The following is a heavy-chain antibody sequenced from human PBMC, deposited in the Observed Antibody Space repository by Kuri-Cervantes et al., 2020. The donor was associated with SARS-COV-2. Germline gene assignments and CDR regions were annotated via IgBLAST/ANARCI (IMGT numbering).Heavy chain of an antibody. V-gene: IGHV3-7*01. J-gene: IGHJ4*02. D-gene: IGHD5-24*01. CDR1: GFSISDRAYW. CDR2: IKHDGSEK. Sequence: GESLKISCTASGFSISDRAYWMTWVRQTPGKGLEWMANIKHDGSEKFYVDSVTGRFTNSRDKAKNSLYLQMDSLRAEDTAVYYCVREKGGWLQGDYWGQGTLVTVSS. CDR3: VREKGGWLQGDY.